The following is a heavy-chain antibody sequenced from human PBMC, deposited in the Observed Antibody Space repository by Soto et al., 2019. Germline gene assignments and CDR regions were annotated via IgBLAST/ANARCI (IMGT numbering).Heavy chain of an antibody. Sequence: GGSLRLSCAASGFTFSSYGMHWVRQAPGKGLEWVAVISYDGSNKYYADSVKGRFTISRDNSKNTLYLQMNSLRAEDTAVYYCAKEILAYCGGDCYSFDYWGQGTLVTVSS. V-gene: IGHV3-30*18. CDR1: GFTFSSYG. J-gene: IGHJ4*02. CDR2: ISYDGSNK. D-gene: IGHD2-21*02. CDR3: AKEILAYCGGDCYSFDY.